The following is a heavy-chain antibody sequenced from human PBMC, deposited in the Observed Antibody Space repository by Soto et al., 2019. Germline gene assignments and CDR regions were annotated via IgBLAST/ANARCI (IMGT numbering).Heavy chain of an antibody. CDR2: IFNSGNT. V-gene: IGHV4-39*01. J-gene: IGHJ5*02. Sequence: PXETLSLTCSVSGCSISSISDYWAWIRQPPGKGLEWIGNIFNSGNTYYKSSFKGRVTISVDTSKNQFSLKLSSVTAADTAVYYCARHDRYYYDSSGYRWFDPWGQGTLVTVSS. CDR1: GCSISSISDY. D-gene: IGHD3-22*01. CDR3: ARHDRYYYDSSGYRWFDP.